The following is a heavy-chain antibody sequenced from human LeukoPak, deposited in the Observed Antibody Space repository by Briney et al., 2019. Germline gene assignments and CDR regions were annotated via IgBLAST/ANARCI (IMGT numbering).Heavy chain of an antibody. V-gene: IGHV3-53*01. CDR3: ARDRRWYSSGLYGMDV. CDR2: IYSGGST. CDR1: GFTFSSFA. Sequence: GGSLRLSCAASGFTFSSFAMSWVRQAPGKGLEWVSVIYSGGSTYYADSVKGRFTISRDNSKNTLYLQMNSLRAEDTAVYYCARDRRWYSSGLYGMDVWGQGTTVTVSS. D-gene: IGHD6-19*01. J-gene: IGHJ6*02.